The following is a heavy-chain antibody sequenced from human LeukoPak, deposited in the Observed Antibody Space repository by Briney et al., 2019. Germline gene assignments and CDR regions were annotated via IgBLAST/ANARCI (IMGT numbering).Heavy chain of an antibody. CDR3: ARVPYYDFWSGYSDPPAMDV. V-gene: IGHV3-7*01. CDR2: IKQDGSEK. CDR1: GFTFSSYW. Sequence: GGSLRLSCAASGFTFSSYWMSWGRQAPGKGLEWVANIKQDGSEKYYVDSVKGRVTISRDNAKNSLYLQMNSLRAEDTAVYYCARVPYYDFWSGYSDPPAMDVWGKGTTVTVSS. J-gene: IGHJ6*03. D-gene: IGHD3-3*01.